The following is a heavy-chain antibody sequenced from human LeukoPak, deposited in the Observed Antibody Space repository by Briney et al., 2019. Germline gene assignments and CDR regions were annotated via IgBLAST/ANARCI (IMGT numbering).Heavy chain of an antibody. Sequence: GGSLRLSCATSGFTFNNYAMTWVRQAPGKGLEWVSAIRSSGATTYYADSVKGRFTISRDNSKNTVNLQMNSLRAEDTAIYYCTKARDDYGVDTIDSWGQGTLVTVSS. V-gene: IGHV3-23*01. CDR2: IRSSGATT. D-gene: IGHD3-3*01. CDR1: GFTFNNYA. CDR3: TKARDDYGVDTIDS. J-gene: IGHJ4*02.